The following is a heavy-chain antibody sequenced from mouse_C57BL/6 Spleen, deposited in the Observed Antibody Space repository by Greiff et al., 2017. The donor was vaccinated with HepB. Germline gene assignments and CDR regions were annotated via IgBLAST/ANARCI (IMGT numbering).Heavy chain of an antibody. CDR2: ISNDGSN. J-gene: IGHJ2*01. Sequence: EVKLQGSGPALVKPLQSLPLTCSVTGSPIPGGYYGNWIRQFQGNKLEWMGYISNDGSNNYNPPLKNQISITRDTSKNQFFLKLNSVTTEDTATYYCARDNYGSTYFDYWGQGTTLTVSS. CDR3: ARDNYGSTYFDY. CDR1: GSPIPGGYY. D-gene: IGHD1-1*01. V-gene: IGHV3-6*01.